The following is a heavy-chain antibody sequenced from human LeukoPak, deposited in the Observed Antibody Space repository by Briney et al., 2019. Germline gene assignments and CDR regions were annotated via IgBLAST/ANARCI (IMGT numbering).Heavy chain of an antibody. CDR2: IVVGSGNT. CDR1: GFTFTSSA. J-gene: IGHJ3*02. CDR3: AAAPVSLDAFDI. D-gene: IGHD2-8*01. Sequence: GTSVKLSCKASGFTFTSSAVQWVRQARGQRLEWIGWIVVGSGNTNYAQKFQERVTITRDMSTSTAYMELSSLRSEDTAVYYCAAAPVSLDAFDIWGQGTMVTVSS. V-gene: IGHV1-58*01.